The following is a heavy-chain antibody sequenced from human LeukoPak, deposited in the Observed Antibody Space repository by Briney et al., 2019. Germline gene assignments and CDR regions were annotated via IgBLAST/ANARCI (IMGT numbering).Heavy chain of an antibody. J-gene: IGHJ4*02. V-gene: IGHV1-69*13. Sequence: SVKVSCKASGGTFSSYAISWVRQAPGQGLEWMGGIIPIFGTANYAQKFQGRVTITADESTSTAYMELSSLRSEDTAVYYCARTNYDILTGYYGRFDYWGQGTLVTVSS. D-gene: IGHD3-9*01. CDR1: GGTFSSYA. CDR2: IIPIFGTA. CDR3: ARTNYDILTGYYGRFDY.